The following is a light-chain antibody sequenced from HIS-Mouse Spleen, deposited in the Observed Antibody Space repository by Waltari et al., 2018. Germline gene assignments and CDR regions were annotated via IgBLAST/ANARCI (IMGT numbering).Light chain of an antibody. CDR3: YSTDSSGNHRV. CDR2: EDS. V-gene: IGLV3-10*01. J-gene: IGLJ2*01. CDR1: ALPKTL. Sequence: SYELPQPPSVSVSPGQPARIPCPGAALPKTLAYCYQQKSGQAPVLVIYEDSKRPSGIPERFSGSSSGTMATLTISGAQVEDEADYYCYSTDSSGNHRVFGGGTKLTVL.